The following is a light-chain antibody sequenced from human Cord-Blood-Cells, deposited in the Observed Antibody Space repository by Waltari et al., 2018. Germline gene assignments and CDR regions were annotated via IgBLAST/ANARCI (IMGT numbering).Light chain of an antibody. CDR3: SSYTSSCYV. CDR1: SSDVGGYNY. J-gene: IGLJ1*01. CDR2: DVS. Sequence: QSALTQPASVSGSPGQSITISCTGTSSDVGGYNYVSWYQQHPGKAPKSVIYDVSNRPSGVSNRFSGSKPGNTASLTSSGLQAEDEADYYCSSYTSSCYVFGTGTKVTVL. V-gene: IGLV2-14*01.